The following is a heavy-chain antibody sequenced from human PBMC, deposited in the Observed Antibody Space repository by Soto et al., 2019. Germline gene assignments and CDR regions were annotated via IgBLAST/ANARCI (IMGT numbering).Heavy chain of an antibody. V-gene: IGHV5-51*01. D-gene: IGHD6-13*01. CDR1: GFTFTNYW. J-gene: IGHJ3*02. Sequence: GESLKISCKGSGFTFTNYWIGWVRQMPGKGLEWMGIIYPGDSDTRYSPSFQGLVTISADKSISTAYLQWSSLEASDTAMYYCGRPGIAAAGKSGAFDIWGQGTMGTVSS. CDR2: IYPGDSDT. CDR3: GRPGIAAAGKSGAFDI.